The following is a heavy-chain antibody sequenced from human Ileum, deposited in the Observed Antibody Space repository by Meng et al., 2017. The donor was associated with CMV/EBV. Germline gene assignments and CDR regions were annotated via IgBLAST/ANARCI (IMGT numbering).Heavy chain of an antibody. D-gene: IGHD2-2*02. CDR3: ARGSPKGMGYFSSTSSYSLKHQRDGMDV. CDR2: ISYDGSNK. V-gene: IGHV3-30-3*01. J-gene: IGHJ6*02. CDR1: GFTFSSYA. Sequence: GESLKISCAASGFTFSSYAMHWVRQAPGKGLEWVAVISYDGSNKYYADSVKGRFTISRDNSKNTLYLQMNSLRAEDTAVYYCARGSPKGMGYFSSTSSYSLKHQRDGMDVWGQGTTVTVSS.